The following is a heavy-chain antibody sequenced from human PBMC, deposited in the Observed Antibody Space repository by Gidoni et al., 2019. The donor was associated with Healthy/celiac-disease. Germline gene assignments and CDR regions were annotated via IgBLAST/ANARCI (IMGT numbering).Heavy chain of an antibody. Sequence: QVQLVQSGAEVKKPGASVKVSCKASGYTFTSYGISWVRQAPGQGLEWMGWISAYNGNTNYAQKLQGRVTMTTDTSTSTAYMELRSLRSDDTAVYYCARDMFDYGDYGNYYYGMDVWGQGTTVTVSS. V-gene: IGHV1-18*01. D-gene: IGHD4-17*01. J-gene: IGHJ6*02. CDR2: ISAYNGNT. CDR3: ARDMFDYGDYGNYYYGMDV. CDR1: GYTFTSYG.